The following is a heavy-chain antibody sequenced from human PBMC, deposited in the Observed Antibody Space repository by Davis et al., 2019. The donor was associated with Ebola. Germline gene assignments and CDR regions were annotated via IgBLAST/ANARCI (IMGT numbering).Heavy chain of an antibody. CDR3: ARHVGFTMIVVVPYYFDY. CDR2: IYYSGST. CDR1: GGSISSYY. V-gene: IGHV4-59*08. J-gene: IGHJ4*02. D-gene: IGHD3-22*01. Sequence: PSETLSLTCAVYGGSISSYYWSWIRQPPGKGLEWIGYIYYSGSTNYNPSLKSRVTISVDTSKNQFSLKLSSVTAADTAVYYCARHVGFTMIVVVPYYFDYWGQGTLVTVSS.